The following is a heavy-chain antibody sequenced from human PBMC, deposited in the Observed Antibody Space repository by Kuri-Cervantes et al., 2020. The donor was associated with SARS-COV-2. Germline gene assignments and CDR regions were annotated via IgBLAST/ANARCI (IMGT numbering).Heavy chain of an antibody. CDR1: GFTFSSYG. J-gene: IGHJ4*02. Sequence: GGSLRLSCAASGFTFSSYGMHWVRQAPGKGLEWVAVIWYDGSNKYYADSVKGRFTISRDNSKNTLYLQMNSLRAEDTAVYYCAKVSGDMYYYDSSGYLDWGQGTLVTVSS. D-gene: IGHD3-22*01. CDR3: AKVSGDMYYYDSSGYLD. V-gene: IGHV3-33*06. CDR2: IWYDGSNK.